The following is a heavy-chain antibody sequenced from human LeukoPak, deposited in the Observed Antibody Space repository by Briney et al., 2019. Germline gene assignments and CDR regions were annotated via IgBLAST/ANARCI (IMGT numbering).Heavy chain of an antibody. V-gene: IGHV4-4*02. CDR3: ARLVRGVFPIDY. D-gene: IGHD3-10*01. CDR2: IYHSGST. CDR1: GGSISSSNW. Sequence: SGTLSPTCDVSGGSISSSNWWSWVRQPPGKGLEWIGEIYHSGSTNYNPSLKSRVTISVDTSKNQFSLKLSSVTAADTAVYYCARLVRGVFPIDYWGQGTLVTVSS. J-gene: IGHJ4*02.